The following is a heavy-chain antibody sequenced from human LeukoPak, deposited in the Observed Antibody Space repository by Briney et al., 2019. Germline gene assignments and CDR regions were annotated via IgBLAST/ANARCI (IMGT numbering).Heavy chain of an antibody. CDR3: ARVYSSGWYYFDY. D-gene: IGHD6-19*01. CDR1: GGSFSGYY. J-gene: IGHJ4*02. Sequence: SKTLSLTCAVYGGSFSGYYWSWIRQPPGKGLEWIGEINHSGSTNYNPSLKSRVTISVDTSKNQFSLKLSSVTAADTAVYYCARVYSSGWYYFDYWGQGTLVTVSS. V-gene: IGHV4-34*01. CDR2: INHSGST.